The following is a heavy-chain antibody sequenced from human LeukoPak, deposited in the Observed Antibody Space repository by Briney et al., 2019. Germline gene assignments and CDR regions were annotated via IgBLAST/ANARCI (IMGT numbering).Heavy chain of an antibody. J-gene: IGHJ3*02. V-gene: IGHV4-39*07. Sequence: PSETLSLTCTVSGGSISSSSYYWGRIRQPPGKGLEWIGSIYYSGSTYYNPSLKSRVTISVDTSKNQFSLKLSSVTAADTAVYYRARSPVGATGSAFDIWGQGTMVTVSS. CDR2: IYYSGST. CDR1: GGSISSSSYY. D-gene: IGHD1-26*01. CDR3: ARSPVGATGSAFDI.